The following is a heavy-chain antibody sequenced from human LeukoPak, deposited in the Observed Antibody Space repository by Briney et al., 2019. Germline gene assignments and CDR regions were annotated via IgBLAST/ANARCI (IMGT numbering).Heavy chain of an antibody. CDR1: GGSISSYC. CDR3: ARETVTTDWFDP. V-gene: IGHV4-4*07. D-gene: IGHD4-17*01. J-gene: IGHJ5*02. CDR2: IYTSGST. Sequence: SETLSLTCTVSGGSISSYCWSWIRQPAGKGLEWIGRIYTSGSTNYNPSLKSRVTMSVDTSKNQFSLKLSSVTAADTAVYYCARETVTTDWFDPWGQGTLVTVSS.